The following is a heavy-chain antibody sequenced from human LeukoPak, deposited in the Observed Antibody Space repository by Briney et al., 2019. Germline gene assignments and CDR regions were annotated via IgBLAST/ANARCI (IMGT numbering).Heavy chain of an antibody. CDR2: ISYDGSNE. CDR1: GFTFSDYY. D-gene: IGHD3-10*01. J-gene: IGHJ4*02. Sequence: PGRSLRLSCAASGFTFSDYYMSWIRQAPGKGLEWVAVISYDGSNEYYADSVKGRFTISRDRSENTLYLQMNSLRVEDTAVYYCARVGYYSSGPFSYFDYWGQGTLVTVSS. CDR3: ARVGYYSSGPFSYFDY. V-gene: IGHV3-30-3*01.